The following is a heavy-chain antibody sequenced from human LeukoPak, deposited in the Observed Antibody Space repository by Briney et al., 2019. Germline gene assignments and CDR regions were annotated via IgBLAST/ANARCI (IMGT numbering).Heavy chain of an antibody. CDR3: ARDRSTVDYYGLDV. CDR2: IYHSGIT. CDR1: GGSISSGDFY. V-gene: IGHV4-30-4*01. J-gene: IGHJ6*02. Sequence: SETLSLTCTVSGGSISSGDFYWSWIRQPPEKGLEYIGYIYHSGITFYNPSLRSRVTVSIDTSKNQFSLKLSSVAAADTAVYYCARDRSTVDYYGLDVWGQGTTVIVSS. D-gene: IGHD4-11*01.